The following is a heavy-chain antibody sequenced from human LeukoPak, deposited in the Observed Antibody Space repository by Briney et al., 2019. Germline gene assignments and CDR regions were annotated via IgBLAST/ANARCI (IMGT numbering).Heavy chain of an antibody. D-gene: IGHD3-22*01. CDR1: GFTFSSYA. CDR3: ARAPYHFDSSGYLDY. J-gene: IGHJ4*02. V-gene: IGHV3-74*01. CDR2: IDSDGRRT. Sequence: GGSLRLSCAASGFTFSSYAMHWVRQAPGKGLVWASRIDSDGRRTNYADSVKGRFTISRDNAKNTLYLQMNSLRGEDTAVYYCARAPYHFDSSGYLDYWGQGTLVTVSS.